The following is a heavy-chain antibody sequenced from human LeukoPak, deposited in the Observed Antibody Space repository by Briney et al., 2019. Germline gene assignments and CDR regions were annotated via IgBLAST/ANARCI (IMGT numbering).Heavy chain of an antibody. J-gene: IGHJ6*03. Sequence: ASVKVSCKASGYTFTSYYMHWVRQAPGQGLEWMGIINPSGGSTSYAQKFQGRVTMTRDMSTSTVYMELSSLRSEDTAVYYCAREPIAAAGTGPNYYYYYYMDVWGKGTTVTVSS. CDR1: GYTFTSYY. CDR3: AREPIAAAGTGPNYYYYYYMDV. V-gene: IGHV1-46*01. CDR2: INPSGGST. D-gene: IGHD6-13*01.